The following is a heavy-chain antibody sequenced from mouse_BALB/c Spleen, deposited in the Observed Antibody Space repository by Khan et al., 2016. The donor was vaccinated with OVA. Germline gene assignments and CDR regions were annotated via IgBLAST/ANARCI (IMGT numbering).Heavy chain of an antibody. J-gene: IGHJ4*01. D-gene: IGHD2-14*01. CDR1: CYSITRDYA. CDR2: ISNSGSA. Sequence: EVPLQESGPGLVKPSQSLSHTCTVTCYSITRDYAWNWIRQFPGNKLEWMGYISNSGSARYHPSLNSRISITRDTSKHQFFLQLNSVTTEDTATYYGARELVRYYALDDFGQGTSVSVFS. CDR3: ARELVRYYALDD. V-gene: IGHV3-2*02.